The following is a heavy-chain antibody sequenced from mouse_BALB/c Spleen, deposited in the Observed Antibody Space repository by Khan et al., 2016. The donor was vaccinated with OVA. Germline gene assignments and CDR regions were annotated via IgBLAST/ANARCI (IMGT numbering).Heavy chain of an antibody. J-gene: IGHJ4*01. V-gene: IGHV2-6-1*01. Sequence: QVQLKESGPGLVAPSQSLSITCTISGFSLTSYGIHWVRQPPGKGLEWLVVIWSDGSTTYNSTLKSRLSITKDNSKSQVFLKMNRLQTDDTAMYYCARQPYYHYYVMDYWGQGTSVTGSS. CDR1: GFSLTSYG. CDR2: IWSDGST. CDR3: ARQPYYHYYVMDY. D-gene: IGHD2-10*01.